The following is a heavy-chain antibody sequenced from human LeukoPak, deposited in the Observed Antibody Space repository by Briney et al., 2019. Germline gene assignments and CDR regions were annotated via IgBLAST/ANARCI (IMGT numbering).Heavy chain of an antibody. CDR3: ARHAHLNWFDP. Sequence: SETLSLTCTVSGYSISSGYCWGWIRQPPGKGLEWIGSIYHSGSTYYNPSLKSRVTISIDTSKYQFSLKVNSVTAADTAEYYCARHAHLNWFDPWGQGILVTVSS. CDR1: GYSISSGYC. V-gene: IGHV4-38-2*02. CDR2: IYHSGST. J-gene: IGHJ5*02.